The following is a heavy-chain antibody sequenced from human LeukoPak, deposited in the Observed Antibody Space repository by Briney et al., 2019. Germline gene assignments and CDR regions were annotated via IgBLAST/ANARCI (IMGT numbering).Heavy chain of an antibody. V-gene: IGHV4-34*01. D-gene: IGHD4-17*01. J-gene: IGHJ4*02. CDR2: INHSGST. CDR3: ARATTVTTLIDY. Sequence: KPSETLSLTCAVYGGSFSGYYWSWIRQPPGKGLEWIGEINHSGSTNYNPSLKSRVTISVDTSKNQFSLKLSSVTAADTAVYYCARATTVTTLIDYWGQGTLVTVSS. CDR1: GGSFSGYY.